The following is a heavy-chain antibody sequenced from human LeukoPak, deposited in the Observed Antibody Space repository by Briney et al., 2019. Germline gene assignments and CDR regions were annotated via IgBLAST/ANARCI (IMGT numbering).Heavy chain of an antibody. D-gene: IGHD1-7*01. J-gene: IGHJ6*03. V-gene: IGHV3-30*02. CDR1: GFTFSSYG. CDR3: AKVELELPGTVEWAYYYMDV. CDR2: IRYDGSNK. Sequence: PGGSLRLSCAASGFTFSSYGMHWVRQAPGKGLEWVAFIRYDGSNKYYADSVKGRFTISRDNSKNTLYLQMNSLRAEDTAVYYCAKVELELPGTVEWAYYYMDVWGKGTTVTVSS.